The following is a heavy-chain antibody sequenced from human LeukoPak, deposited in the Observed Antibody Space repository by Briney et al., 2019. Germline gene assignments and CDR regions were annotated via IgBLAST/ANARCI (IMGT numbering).Heavy chain of an antibody. CDR3: ARPILDFWSGYSLDY. CDR2: IYPGDSDT. Sequence: GESLKISCKGSGYSFTSYWIGWVRQMPGKGLEWMGIIYPGDSDTRYSPSFQGQVTISADKSISTAYLQWSSLKASDTAMYYCARPILDFWSGYSLDYWGQETLVTVSS. D-gene: IGHD3-3*01. J-gene: IGHJ4*02. CDR1: GYSFTSYW. V-gene: IGHV5-51*01.